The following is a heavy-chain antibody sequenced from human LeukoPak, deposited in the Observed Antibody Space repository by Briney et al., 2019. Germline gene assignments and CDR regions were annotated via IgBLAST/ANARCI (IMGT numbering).Heavy chain of an antibody. CDR3: ARGAYYYGSGLPFDP. CDR1: GGSISSYY. D-gene: IGHD3-10*01. Sequence: SETLSLTCTVSGGSISSYYWSWIRQPAGKGLEWIGRIYTSGSTNYNPSLKSRVTMSVDTSKNRFSLKLSSVTAADTAVYYCARGAYYYGSGLPFDPWGQGTLVTVSS. CDR2: IYTSGST. J-gene: IGHJ5*02. V-gene: IGHV4-4*07.